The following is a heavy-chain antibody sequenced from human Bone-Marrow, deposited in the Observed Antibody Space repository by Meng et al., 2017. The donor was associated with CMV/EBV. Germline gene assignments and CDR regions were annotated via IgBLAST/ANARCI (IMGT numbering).Heavy chain of an antibody. CDR2: IKSKTDGGTT. D-gene: IGHD3-3*01. J-gene: IGHJ6*02. V-gene: IGHV3-15*01. Sequence: GGSLRLSCAASGFTSSDYYMSWIRQAPGKGLEWVGRIKSKTDGGTTDYAAPVKGRFTISRDDSKNTLYLQMNSLKTEDTAVYYCTTDRTRSYDFWSGYLRYYYGMDVWGQGTTVTVSS. CDR3: TTDRTRSYDFWSGYLRYYYGMDV. CDR1: GFTSSDYY.